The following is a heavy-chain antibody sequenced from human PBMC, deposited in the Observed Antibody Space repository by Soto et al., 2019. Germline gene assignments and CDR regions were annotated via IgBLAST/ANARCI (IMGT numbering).Heavy chain of an antibody. J-gene: IGHJ6*02. CDR2: IYSGGST. D-gene: IGHD3-3*01. Sequence: GGSLRLSCAASGFTVSSNYMSWVRQAPGKGLEWVSVIYSGGSTYYADSVKGRFTISRDNSKNTLYLQMNSLRAEDTAVYYCARDKYYDFRSGYYISYYYSGMDVWGQGTTVTVSS. V-gene: IGHV3-53*01. CDR3: ARDKYYDFRSGYYISYYYSGMDV. CDR1: GFTVSSNY.